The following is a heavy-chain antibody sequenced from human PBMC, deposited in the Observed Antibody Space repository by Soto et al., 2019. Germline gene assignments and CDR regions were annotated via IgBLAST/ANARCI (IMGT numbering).Heavy chain of an antibody. Sequence: GGSLRLSCAASGFIFSSFGMHWVRQAPGKGLEWVAHIWYDGSNTYYADSVKGRFTISRDNSRNTVYLQMDSLRAEDTAVYHCVRDLLGSGGHFDYWGQGTPVTVSS. D-gene: IGHD7-27*01. CDR2: IWYDGSNT. CDR1: GFIFSSFG. V-gene: IGHV3-33*01. CDR3: VRDLLGSGGHFDY. J-gene: IGHJ4*02.